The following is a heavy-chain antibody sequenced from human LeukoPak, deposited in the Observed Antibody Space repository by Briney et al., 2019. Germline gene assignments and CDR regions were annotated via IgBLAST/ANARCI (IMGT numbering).Heavy chain of an antibody. CDR2: IGPHSGGT. D-gene: IGHD5-12*01. CDR1: GYTFTGYY. V-gene: IGHV1-2*06. CDR3: ARGGTDY. Sequence: GASVKVSCKASGYTFTGYYIYWVRQAPGQRLEWMGQIGPHSGGTNYAQKFQGRVTMTRDTSISTAYMELSNLRSDDTAVYYCARGGTDYWGQGTLVTVSS. J-gene: IGHJ4*02.